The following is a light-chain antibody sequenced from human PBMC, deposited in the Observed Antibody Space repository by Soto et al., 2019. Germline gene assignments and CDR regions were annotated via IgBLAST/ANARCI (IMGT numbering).Light chain of an antibody. CDR2: AAS. J-gene: IGKJ4*01. V-gene: IGKV1-27*01. Sequence: DIQMTQSPSSLSASVGYRVTITCLASQAINNYLAWYQQKPGKVPKLLIYAASTLQSGVPSRFSGSGSGTAFTLTISSLQPEDVATYYCQKYNSAPLNFGGGTKVDIK. CDR3: QKYNSAPLN. CDR1: QAINNY.